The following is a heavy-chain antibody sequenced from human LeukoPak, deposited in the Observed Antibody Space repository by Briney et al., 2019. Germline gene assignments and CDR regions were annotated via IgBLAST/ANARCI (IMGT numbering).Heavy chain of an antibody. CDR3: TTSTAY. Sequence: DPGGSLRLSCAASGFTFSKAWMSWVRQAPGKGLEWVGHIKSITDGGTTDYAAPVKGRFTISRDDSQNTLFLQMNSLKTDDTAVYYCTTSTAYWGQGTLVTVSS. D-gene: IGHD2-21*02. V-gene: IGHV3-15*01. CDR2: IKSITDGGTT. CDR1: GFTFSKAW. J-gene: IGHJ4*02.